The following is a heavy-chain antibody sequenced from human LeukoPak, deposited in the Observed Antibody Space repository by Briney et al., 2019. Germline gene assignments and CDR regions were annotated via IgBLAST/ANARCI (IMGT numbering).Heavy chain of an antibody. J-gene: IGHJ4*02. CDR1: GFTFSSYS. CDR2: ISSSSSYI. CDR3: ARDRGYSGYDPAGSY. V-gene: IGHV3-21*01. Sequence: PGGSLRLSCAASGFTFSSYSMNWVRQAPGKGLEWVSSISSSSSYIYYADSVKGRFTISRDNAKNSLYLQMNSLRAEDTAVYYCARDRGYSGYDPAGSYWGQGTLVTVSS. D-gene: IGHD5-12*01.